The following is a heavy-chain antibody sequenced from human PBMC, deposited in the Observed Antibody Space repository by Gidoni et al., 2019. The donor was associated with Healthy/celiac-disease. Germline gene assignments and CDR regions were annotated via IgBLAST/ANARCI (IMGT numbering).Heavy chain of an antibody. CDR1: GFPFSSYA. Sequence: EVQLLESGGGLVQPGGSLRLSCAASGFPFSSYAMSWVRQAPGKGLEWVSAISGSGGSTYYADSVKGRFTISRDNSKNTLYLQMNSLRAEDTAVYYCAKPGYSSGWYPVYYFDYWGQGTLVTVSS. J-gene: IGHJ4*02. V-gene: IGHV3-23*01. D-gene: IGHD6-19*01. CDR2: ISGSGGST. CDR3: AKPGYSSGWYPVYYFDY.